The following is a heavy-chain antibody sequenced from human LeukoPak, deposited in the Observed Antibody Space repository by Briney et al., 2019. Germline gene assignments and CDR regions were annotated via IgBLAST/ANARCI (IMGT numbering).Heavy chain of an antibody. CDR3: ARSGREATEIDY. D-gene: IGHD1-1*01. CDR2: INGRGTYI. CDR1: GFTFSDYF. Sequence: PGGSLRLSCAASGFTFSDYFTSWVRQAPGKGLEWLSYINGRGTYIDYAESLKGRITISRDNAQNSLYLQMNSLRVEDTAVYYCARSGREATEIDYWGQGTLVTVSS. J-gene: IGHJ4*02. V-gene: IGHV3-11*06.